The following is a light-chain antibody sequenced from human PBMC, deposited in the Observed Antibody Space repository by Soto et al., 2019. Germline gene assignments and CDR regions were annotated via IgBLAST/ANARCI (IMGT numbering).Light chain of an antibody. CDR1: SSNIGSNY. Sequence: QSVLTQPPSASGTPGQRVTIPCSGSSSNIGSNYVYWYQQLPGTAPKLLIYRNNQRPSGVPDRFSGSKSGTSASLAISGLRSEDEADYYCAAWDDSLSGGVFGGGTKVTVL. CDR2: RNN. CDR3: AAWDDSLSGGV. J-gene: IGLJ3*02. V-gene: IGLV1-47*01.